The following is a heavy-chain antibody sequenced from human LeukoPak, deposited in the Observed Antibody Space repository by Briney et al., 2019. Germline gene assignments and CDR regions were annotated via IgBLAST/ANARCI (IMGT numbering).Heavy chain of an antibody. D-gene: IGHD3-10*01. CDR3: ASTRIPGSYYNPHDY. V-gene: IGHV4-4*07. CDR2: IYTSGST. CDR1: GGSISSYY. J-gene: IGHJ4*02. Sequence: SETLSLTCTVSGGSISSYYWSWIRQPAGKGLEWIGRIYTSGSTNYNPSLKSRVTMSVDTSKNQFSLKLSSVTAADTAVYYCASTRIPGSYYNPHDYWGQGTLVTVPS.